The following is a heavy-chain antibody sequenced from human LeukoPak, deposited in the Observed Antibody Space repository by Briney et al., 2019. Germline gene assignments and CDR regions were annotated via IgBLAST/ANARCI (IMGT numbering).Heavy chain of an antibody. CDR1: GGSISSYY. CDR3: ARSEVPTGAYFDY. CDR2: IYYSGST. J-gene: IGHJ4*02. Sequence: SETLSLTCTVSGGSISSYYWSWIRQPPRKGLEWIGYIYYSGSTNYNPSLKSRVTISVDTSKNQFSLKLSSVTAADTAVYYCARSEVPTGAYFDYWGQGTLVTVSS. D-gene: IGHD3-10*01. V-gene: IGHV4-59*01.